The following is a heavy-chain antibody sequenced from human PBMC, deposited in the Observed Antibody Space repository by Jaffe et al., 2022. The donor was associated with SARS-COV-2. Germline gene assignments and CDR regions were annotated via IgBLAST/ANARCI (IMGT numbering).Heavy chain of an antibody. CDR3: AKAGYCSGDGCVNWFDP. V-gene: IGHV3-30*18. CDR1: GFTFSTYG. J-gene: IGHJ5*02. CDR2: ISYDVSHK. Sequence: QVQLVESGGGVVQPGRSLRLSCVASGFTFSTYGMHWVRQAPGKGLEWVAIISYDVSHKYYADSVKGRFAISRDNSKNSVYLQMNSLRAEDTAVYYCAKAGYCSGDGCVNWFDPWGQGTLVTVSS. D-gene: IGHD2-15*01.